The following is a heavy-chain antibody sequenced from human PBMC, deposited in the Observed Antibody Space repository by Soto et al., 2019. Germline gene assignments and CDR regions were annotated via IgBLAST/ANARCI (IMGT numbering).Heavy chain of an antibody. CDR3: ARETRQQLVIRYYYYGMDV. D-gene: IGHD6-13*01. Sequence: VKVSCKASGYTFTSYAMHWVRQAPGQRLEWMGWINAGNGNTKYSQKFQGRVTITRDTSASTAYMELSSLRSEDTAVYYCARETRQQLVIRYYYYGMDVWGQGTTVTVSS. CDR2: INAGNGNT. V-gene: IGHV1-3*01. CDR1: GYTFTSYA. J-gene: IGHJ6*02.